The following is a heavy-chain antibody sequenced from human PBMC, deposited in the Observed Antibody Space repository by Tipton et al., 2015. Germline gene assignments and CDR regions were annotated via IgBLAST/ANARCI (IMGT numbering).Heavy chain of an antibody. J-gene: IGHJ5*02. V-gene: IGHV4-34*03. CDR3: TKFNCGGDCYSYRGWFDP. CDR2: VNHSGNT. Sequence: TLSLTCAVYGGSFSGYTWHWIRQPPGKGLEWIGEVNHSGNTNYNPSLESRFIISEDTSKNQFSLNLNSVTAADTAVYYCTKFNCGGDCYSYRGWFDPWGQGTLVTVSS. D-gene: IGHD2-21*02. CDR1: GGSFSGYT.